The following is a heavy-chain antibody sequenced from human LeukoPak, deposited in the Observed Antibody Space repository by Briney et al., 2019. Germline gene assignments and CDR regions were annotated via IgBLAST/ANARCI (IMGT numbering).Heavy chain of an antibody. CDR2: ISYDASKK. CDR3: AREITHSI. Sequence: PGGSLRLSCEASGFTFSTHAMHWVRQAPGKGLEWVAVISYDASKKYYADSVRGRFTISRDNSKNTLYLQMTSLRAEDTAVYYCAREITHSIWGQGTMVTVSS. V-gene: IGHV3-30*04. D-gene: IGHD2-21*01. J-gene: IGHJ3*02. CDR1: GFTFSTHA.